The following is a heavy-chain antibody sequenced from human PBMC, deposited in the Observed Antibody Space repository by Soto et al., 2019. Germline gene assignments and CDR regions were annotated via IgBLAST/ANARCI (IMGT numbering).Heavy chain of an antibody. CDR2: ISPSGDKK. J-gene: IGHJ4*02. CDR3: AKLGVRIATGGIDY. CDR1: GFTFSSVF. Sequence: GGSLRLSCAASGFTFSSVFMYWVRQAPGKGLEWISAISPSGDKKYYADSVKGRFAISRDNSKNTLSLLMNSLRGDDTAVYFCAKLGVRIATGGIDYWGQGTRVTVSS. D-gene: IGHD6-13*01. V-gene: IGHV3-23*01.